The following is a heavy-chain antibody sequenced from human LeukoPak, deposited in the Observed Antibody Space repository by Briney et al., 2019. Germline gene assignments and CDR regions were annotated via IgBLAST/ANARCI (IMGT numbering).Heavy chain of an antibody. D-gene: IGHD3-22*01. Sequence: GGSLRLSCAASGVTFSSHSMNWVRQAPGKGLEWVSYISSSSSTIYYADSVKGRFTISRDNAMNSLYLQMNSLRAEDTAVYYCARGAYYYEDWGQGTLVTVSS. J-gene: IGHJ4*02. V-gene: IGHV3-48*01. CDR1: GVTFSSHS. CDR2: ISSSSSTI. CDR3: ARGAYYYED.